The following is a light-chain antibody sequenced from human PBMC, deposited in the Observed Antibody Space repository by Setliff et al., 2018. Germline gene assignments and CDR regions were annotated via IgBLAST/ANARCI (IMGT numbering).Light chain of an antibody. CDR2: DVT. V-gene: IGLV2-14*03. J-gene: IGLJ1*01. CDR1: GSDVGTSKY. Sequence: ALAQPASVSGSPGQSITISCTGTGSDVGTSKYVSWYQQHPGKAPKLIIYDVTTRPSGVSNRFSGSKSGNTASLTISGLQAEDEADYYCSIHRSRGYVFGTGTKVTVL. CDR3: SIHRSRGYV.